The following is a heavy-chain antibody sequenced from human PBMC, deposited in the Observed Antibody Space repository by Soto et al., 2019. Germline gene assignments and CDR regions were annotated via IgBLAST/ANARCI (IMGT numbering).Heavy chain of an antibody. CDR3: AKGSSSVYYYYYGIDV. CDR2: MSNDGSNK. V-gene: IGHV3-30*18. Sequence: GGSLRLSCVASGFTFSAYGMHWVRQAPGKGLEWVAVMSNDGSNKYYADSVKGRFTISRDNSKNMLYLQMNSLRTEDTAVYYCAKGSSSVYYYYYGIDVWGQGTTVTVSS. J-gene: IGHJ6*02. D-gene: IGHD6-6*01. CDR1: GFTFSAYG.